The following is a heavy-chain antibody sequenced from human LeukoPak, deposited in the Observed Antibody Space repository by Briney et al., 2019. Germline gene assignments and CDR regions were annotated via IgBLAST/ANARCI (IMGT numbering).Heavy chain of an antibody. CDR2: MNSDGTTT. CDR3: ARGRGPYGWFDP. V-gene: IGHV3-74*01. Sequence: GGSLRLSCAASGFSSSDYWMHWVRHAPGKGLVWVSRMNSDGTTTNYADSVKGRFTISRDNAKNTLYLQMNSLRAEDTAVYYCARGRGPYGWFDPWGQGTLVTVSS. D-gene: IGHD3-10*01. CDR1: GFSSSDYW. J-gene: IGHJ5*02.